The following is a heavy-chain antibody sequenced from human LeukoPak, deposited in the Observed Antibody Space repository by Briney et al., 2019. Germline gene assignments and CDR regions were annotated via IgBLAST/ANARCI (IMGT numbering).Heavy chain of an antibody. CDR3: AKAESYSSSSGYFDY. D-gene: IGHD6-6*01. Sequence: GGSLRLSCAASGFTFSSYAMSWVRQAPGKGLERVSAISGSGGSTYYADSVKGRFTISRDNSKNTLYLQMNSLRAEDTAVYYCAKAESYSSSSGYFDYWGQGTLVTVSS. J-gene: IGHJ4*02. CDR1: GFTFSSYA. V-gene: IGHV3-23*01. CDR2: ISGSGGST.